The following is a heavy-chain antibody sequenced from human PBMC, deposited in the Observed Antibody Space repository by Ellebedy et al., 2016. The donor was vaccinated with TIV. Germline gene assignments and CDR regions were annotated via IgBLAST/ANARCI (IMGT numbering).Heavy chain of an antibody. J-gene: IGHJ5*02. CDR2: INHSGST. CDR1: GGSFSGYY. CDR3: AGLNWGSYRWNWFDP. Sequence: SETLSLTXAVYGGSFSGYYWSWIRQPPGKGLEWIGEINHSGSTNYNPSLKSRVTISVDTSKNQFSLKLSSVTAADTAVYYCAGLNWGSYRWNWFDPWGQGTLVTVSS. V-gene: IGHV4-34*01. D-gene: IGHD3-16*02.